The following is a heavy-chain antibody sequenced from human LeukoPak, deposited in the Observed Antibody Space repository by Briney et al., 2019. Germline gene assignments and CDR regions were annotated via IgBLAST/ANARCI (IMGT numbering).Heavy chain of an antibody. CDR3: AGVVDPGGYYYFYYMDV. V-gene: IGHV4-34*01. Sequence: PSETLSLTCAVYGGSFSGYYWSWIRQPPGKGVEWIGEINHSGSTNYNPSLKSRVTISVDTSKNQLSLKLSSVTAADTAVYYCAGVVDPGGYYYFYYMDVWGKGTTVTVSS. J-gene: IGHJ6*03. CDR2: INHSGST. D-gene: IGHD3-16*01. CDR1: GGSFSGYY.